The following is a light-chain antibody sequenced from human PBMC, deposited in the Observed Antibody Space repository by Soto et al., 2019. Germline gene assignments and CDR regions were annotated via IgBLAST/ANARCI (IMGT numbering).Light chain of an antibody. CDR1: QGISTW. Sequence: DIQMTRSPSSLSASVGGRVTITCRASQGISTWLAWYQRKPGKAPKLLIYTASRLQTGVPPRFSGSGSGTDFTLTINSLQPEDFATYYCQHTNNFHFTFGQGTRLEIK. CDR2: TAS. J-gene: IGKJ5*01. V-gene: IGKV1-12*01. CDR3: QHTNNFHFT.